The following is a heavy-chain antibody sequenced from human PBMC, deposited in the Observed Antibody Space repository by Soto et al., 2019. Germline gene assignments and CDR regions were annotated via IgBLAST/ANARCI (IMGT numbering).Heavy chain of an antibody. CDR2: ISSSGSTI. CDR1: GFTFSDYY. J-gene: IGHJ6*02. Sequence: QVQLVESGGGLVKPGGSLRLSCAASGFTFSDYYMSWIRQAPGKGLEWVSCISSSGSTIHYADSAKGRFTISRDNAKKSLYLQMISLRVVDTTVYFCARERSVATFYYYGMDVWVQGTTVTVSS. V-gene: IGHV3-11*01. CDR3: ARERSVATFYYYGMDV. D-gene: IGHD2-15*01.